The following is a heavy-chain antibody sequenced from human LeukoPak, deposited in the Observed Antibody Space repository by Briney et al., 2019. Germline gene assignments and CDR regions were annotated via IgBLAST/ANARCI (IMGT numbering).Heavy chain of an antibody. CDR3: ARDPICGGDCYPGLHDAFDI. CDR2: INPSGGST. Sequence: ASVKVSCKASGGTFSSYAISWVRQAPGQGLEWMGIINPSGGSTSYAQKFQGRVTMTRDTSTSTVYMELSSLRSEDTAVYYCARDPICGGDCYPGLHDAFDIWGQGTMVTVSS. CDR1: GGTFSSYA. J-gene: IGHJ3*02. D-gene: IGHD2-21*02. V-gene: IGHV1-46*01.